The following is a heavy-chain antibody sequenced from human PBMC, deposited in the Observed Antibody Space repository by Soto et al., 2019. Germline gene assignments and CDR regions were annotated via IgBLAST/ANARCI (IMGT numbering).Heavy chain of an antibody. CDR2: ISAYNGNT. J-gene: IGHJ5*02. V-gene: IGHV1-18*01. CDR1: GYTFTSYG. CDR3: ARVLYDFWSGYWFDP. D-gene: IGHD3-3*01. Sequence: GASVKVSCKASGYTFTSYGISWVRQAPGQGLEWMGWISAYNGNTNYAQKPQGRVTMTTDTSTSTAYMELRSLRSDDTAVYYCARVLYDFWSGYWFDPWGRGTLVTVSS.